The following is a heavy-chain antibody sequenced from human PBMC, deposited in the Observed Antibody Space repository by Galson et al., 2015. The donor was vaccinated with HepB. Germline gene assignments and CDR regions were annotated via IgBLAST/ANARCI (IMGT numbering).Heavy chain of an antibody. D-gene: IGHD1-20*01. Sequence: SLRLSCAASGFTVSSDYMNWVRQAPGQGLEWVSVIYTGGSTYYADSVKGRFTISRDNSKNTAYLQVNSLRPEDTAVYYCARILYNWNLNYYYGMDVWGQGTTVTVSS. CDR3: ARILYNWNLNYYYGMDV. V-gene: IGHV3-66*02. CDR2: IYTGGST. J-gene: IGHJ6*02. CDR1: GFTVSSDY.